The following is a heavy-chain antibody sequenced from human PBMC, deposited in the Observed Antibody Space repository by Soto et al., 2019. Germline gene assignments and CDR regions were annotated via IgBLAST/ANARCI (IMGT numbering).Heavy chain of an antibody. V-gene: IGHV3-23*01. CDR1: GFTFSSYA. J-gene: IGHJ4*02. CDR3: AKDPPLNWNQNVFFDY. Sequence: GGSLRLSCAASGFTFSSYAMSWVRQAPGKGLEWVSAISGSGGSTYYADSVKGRFTISRDNSKNTLYLQMNSLRAEDTAVYYCAKDPPLNWNQNVFFDYWGQGTLVTVSS. D-gene: IGHD1-1*01. CDR2: ISGSGGST.